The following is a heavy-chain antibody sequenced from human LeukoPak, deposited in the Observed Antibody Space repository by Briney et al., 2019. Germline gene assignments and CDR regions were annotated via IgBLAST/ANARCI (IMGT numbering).Heavy chain of an antibody. Sequence: SETLSLTCTVSGASITSYYWSWLRQHPGKGLEWIGYIYYSGSTYYNPSLKSRVTISVDTSKNQFSLKLSSVTAADTAVYYCAKRTSSSDAFDIWGQGTMVTVSS. CDR3: AKRTSSSDAFDI. D-gene: IGHD6-13*01. J-gene: IGHJ3*02. V-gene: IGHV4-59*06. CDR2: IYYSGST. CDR1: GASITSYY.